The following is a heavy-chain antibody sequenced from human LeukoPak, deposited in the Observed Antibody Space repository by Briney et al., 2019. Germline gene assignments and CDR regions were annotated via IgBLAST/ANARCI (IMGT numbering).Heavy chain of an antibody. V-gene: IGHV4-59*01. J-gene: IGHJ3*02. CDR3: ARVDTSGYRAYDI. CDR2: IYYTGNT. CDR1: GGSMSPYY. Sequence: PSETLSPTCTVSGGSMSPYYWSWIRQPPGKGLEWIGNIYYTGNTYYNPSLKSRVTISVDTSKNQFSLRLTSVTAADTAVYYCARVDTSGYRAYDIWGQGTTVTVSS. D-gene: IGHD3-22*01.